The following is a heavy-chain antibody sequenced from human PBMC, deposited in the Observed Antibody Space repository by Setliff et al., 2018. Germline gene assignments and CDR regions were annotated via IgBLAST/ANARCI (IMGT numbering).Heavy chain of an antibody. J-gene: IGHJ4*02. CDR2: ISGHSNTI. V-gene: IGHV3-48*01. D-gene: IGHD6-19*01. CDR3: AKDVGLGSGWSYFDY. Sequence: GGSLRLSCAASGFMFNIYTMSWVRQAPGKGLEWISYISGHSNTIWYADSVKGRFTISRDNDRNTLYLQMDSLRADDTAVYFCAKDVGLGSGWSYFDYWGQGALVTVSS. CDR1: GFMFNIYT.